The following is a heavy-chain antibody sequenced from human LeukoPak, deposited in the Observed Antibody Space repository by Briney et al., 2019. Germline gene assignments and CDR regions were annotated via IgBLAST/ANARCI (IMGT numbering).Heavy chain of an antibody. J-gene: IGHJ4*02. Sequence: SQTLSLTCTVSGGSISSGGYSWSWTRQHPGKGLEWIGYIYYSGSTYYNPSLKSRVTISVDTSKNQFSLKLSSVTAADTAVYYCARGRPRVDYWGQGTLVTVSS. CDR3: ARGRPRVDY. CDR1: GGSISSGGYS. CDR2: IYYSGST. V-gene: IGHV4-31*03.